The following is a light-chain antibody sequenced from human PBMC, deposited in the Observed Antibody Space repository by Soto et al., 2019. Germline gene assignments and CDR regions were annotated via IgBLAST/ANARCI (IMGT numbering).Light chain of an antibody. CDR1: QGVTTN. Sequence: EIVMTQSPATLSVSPGERATLSCRAGQGVTTNFAWYQQKSGQSPRLLIYDVSIRATGVPARFSGTGSETDFTLTISGLQSEDSAAYFCQQYNNWPFSFGQGTRVEIK. CDR3: QQYNNWPFS. V-gene: IGKV3-15*01. J-gene: IGKJ5*01. CDR2: DVS.